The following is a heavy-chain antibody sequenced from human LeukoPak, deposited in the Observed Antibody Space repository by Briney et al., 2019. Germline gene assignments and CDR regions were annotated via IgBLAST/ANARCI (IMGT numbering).Heavy chain of an antibody. J-gene: IGHJ3*01. Sequence: SEALSLTCAVSGGSISSSNWWSWVRQPPGKGLEWIGEIYHSGSTNYNPSLKSRVTISVDKSKNQFSLKLSSVTAADTAVYYCARHGNIVILPTTSKAFDVWGQGTMVTVSS. CDR1: GGSISSSNW. D-gene: IGHD2/OR15-2a*01. CDR3: ARHGNIVILPTTSKAFDV. CDR2: IYHSGST. V-gene: IGHV4-4*02.